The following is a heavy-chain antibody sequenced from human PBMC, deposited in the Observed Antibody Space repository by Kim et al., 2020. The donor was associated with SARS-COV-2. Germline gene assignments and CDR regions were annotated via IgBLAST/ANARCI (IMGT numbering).Heavy chain of an antibody. D-gene: IGHD1-26*01. J-gene: IGHJ4*02. Sequence: SETLSLTCTVSGGSVSSGSYYWSWIRQPPGKGLEWIGYIYYSGSTNYNPSLKSRVTISVDTSKNQFSLKLSSVTAADTAVYYCARDMEWEGGYFDYWGQGTLVTVSS. V-gene: IGHV4-61*01. CDR1: GGSVSSGSYY. CDR2: IYYSGST. CDR3: ARDMEWEGGYFDY.